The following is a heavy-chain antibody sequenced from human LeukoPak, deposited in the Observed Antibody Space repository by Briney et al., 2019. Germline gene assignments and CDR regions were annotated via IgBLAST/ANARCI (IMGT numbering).Heavy chain of an antibody. Sequence: GASVKVSCKASGDTFTGYLMHWVRQAPGHGLEWMGWISPNSGDTKYAQKFQGRVTMTRDTSISTAYMEVSRLRSDDTAVYYCVRGLTTVATWLYLWGRGTLVTVSS. D-gene: IGHD4-17*01. CDR3: VRGLTTVATWLYL. CDR2: ISPNSGDT. CDR1: GDTFTGYL. V-gene: IGHV1-2*02. J-gene: IGHJ2*01.